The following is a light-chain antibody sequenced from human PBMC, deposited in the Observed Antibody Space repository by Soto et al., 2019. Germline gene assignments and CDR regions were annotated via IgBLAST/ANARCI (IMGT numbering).Light chain of an antibody. J-gene: IGKJ4*01. CDR3: QQYNSYSSLT. CDR1: QSISSW. V-gene: IGKV1-5*01. Sequence: DIQMTQSPSTLSASVGDRVTITCRASQSISSWLAWYQQKPGKAPKLLIYDASSLESGVPSRFSGSGSGTEFTHTISRLQPDDFATYYCQQYNSYSSLTFGGGTKVEIK. CDR2: DAS.